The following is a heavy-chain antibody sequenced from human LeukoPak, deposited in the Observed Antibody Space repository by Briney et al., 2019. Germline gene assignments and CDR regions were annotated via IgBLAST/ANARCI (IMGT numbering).Heavy chain of an antibody. CDR3: ARVADIVVVPAAIGLFDY. CDR1: GYTFTCYY. CDR2: INPNSGGT. D-gene: IGHD2-2*02. V-gene: IGHV1-2*02. J-gene: IGHJ4*02. Sequence: GASVKVSCKASGYTFTCYYMHWVRQAPGQGLEWMGWINPNSGGTNYAQKFQGRVTMTRDTSISTAYMELSRLRSDDTAVYYCARVADIVVVPAAIGLFDYWGQGTLVTVSS.